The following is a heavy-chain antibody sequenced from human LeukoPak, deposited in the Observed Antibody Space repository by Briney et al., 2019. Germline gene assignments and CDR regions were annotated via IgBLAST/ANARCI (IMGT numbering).Heavy chain of an antibody. CDR3: AKESFSYYGMDV. V-gene: IGHV3-23*01. Sequence: PGGSLRLSCAASGFTFSYYVMSWVPQAPGKGLEWVSTISTSGDTTYYADSVKGPFTISRDNSRNTLYLQMNSLRAEDTAVYFCAKESFSYYGMDVWGQGTPVTVSS. D-gene: IGHD2/OR15-2a*01. CDR1: GFTFSYYV. J-gene: IGHJ6*02. CDR2: ISTSGDTT.